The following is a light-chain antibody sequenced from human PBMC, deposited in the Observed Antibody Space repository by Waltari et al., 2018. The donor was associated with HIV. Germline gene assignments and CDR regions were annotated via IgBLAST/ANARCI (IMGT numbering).Light chain of an antibody. CDR3: QQYYGGPYT. J-gene: IGKJ2*01. Sequence: DTVMTQSTDSLAVSLGERATINCKSSQSVLYRSNNKNYLAWYQQKPGQPPKLLIYWASTRESGVPDRFSGSGSGTDFTLTISSLQAEDVAVYYCQQYYGGPYTFGQGTKLEIK. V-gene: IGKV4-1*01. CDR2: WAS. CDR1: QSVLYRSNNKNY.